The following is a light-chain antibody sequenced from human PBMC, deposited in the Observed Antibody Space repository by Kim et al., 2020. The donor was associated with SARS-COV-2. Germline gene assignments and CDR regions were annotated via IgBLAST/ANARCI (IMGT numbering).Light chain of an antibody. CDR2: ATS. Sequence: ERLMTQSPVTLSVSPGGRATLSCRASQRVGTNVAWYQHKPGQAPRLLIYATSIRATGVPARFSGSGSGIDFTLTIDGLQSEDFALYFCQQYNDWPTFGQGTKVDIK. CDR3: QQYNDWPT. CDR1: QRVGTN. V-gene: IGKV3-15*01. J-gene: IGKJ1*01.